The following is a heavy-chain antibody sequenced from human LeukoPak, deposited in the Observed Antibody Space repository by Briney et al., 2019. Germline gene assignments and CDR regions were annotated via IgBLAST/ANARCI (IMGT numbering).Heavy chain of an antibody. D-gene: IGHD2-2*01. V-gene: IGHV4-38-2*02. Sequence: PSGTLSLTCSVSGYSIDNGYYWAWIRQPPGKGLERIGSIYHSGSAYYNPSLKSRVTISVDTSKNQFSLRLTSVTAADTAVYYCARDQEAYCSSTSCYEYYYYMDVWGKGTTVTISS. CDR3: ARDQEAYCSSTSCYEYYYYMDV. CDR1: GYSIDNGYY. J-gene: IGHJ6*03. CDR2: IYHSGSA.